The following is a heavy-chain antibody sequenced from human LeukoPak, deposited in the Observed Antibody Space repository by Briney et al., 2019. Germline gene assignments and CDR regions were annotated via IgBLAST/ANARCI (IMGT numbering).Heavy chain of an antibody. D-gene: IGHD6-13*01. CDR2: IYYSGST. V-gene: IGHV4-59*01. CDR1: GGSISSYY. Sequence: PSETLSLTCTVSGGSISSYYWSWIRQPPGKGLEWSGYIYYSGSTNYNPSLKSRVTISVDTSKNQFSLKLSSVTAADTAVYYCARDRIAAAGTYYYYYGMDVWGKGTTVTVSS. CDR3: ARDRIAAAGTYYYYYGMDV. J-gene: IGHJ6*04.